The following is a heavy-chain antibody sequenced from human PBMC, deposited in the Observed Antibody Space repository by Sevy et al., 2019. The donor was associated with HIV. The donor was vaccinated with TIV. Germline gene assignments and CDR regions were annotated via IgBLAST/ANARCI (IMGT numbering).Heavy chain of an antibody. CDR2: ISGSSNYI. J-gene: IGHJ3*02. V-gene: IGHV3-21*01. CDR1: GFTFSSYT. CDR3: ARPYGSGSWEAFDI. Sequence: GGSLRLSCAASGFTFSSYTMNWVRQAPGKGLEWVSSISGSSNYIYYGASVKGRFTISRDNAKNSVYLQMNSLSAEDTAAYYCARPYGSGSWEAFDIWGQGTMVTVSS. D-gene: IGHD3-10*01.